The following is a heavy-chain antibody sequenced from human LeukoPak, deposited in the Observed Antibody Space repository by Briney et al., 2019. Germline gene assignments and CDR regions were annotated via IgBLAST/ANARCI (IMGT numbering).Heavy chain of an antibody. D-gene: IGHD6-19*01. CDR3: ARISYSSGWSSFDY. J-gene: IGHJ4*02. V-gene: IGHV4-39*07. CDR1: GGSISSNTYY. CDR2: INYSGTT. Sequence: PSETLSLTCSVSGGSISSNTYYWGWIRQPPGKGLEWIATINYSGTTHYNPSLKSRVTISVDTSKNQFSLKLSSVTAADTAVYYCARISYSSGWSSFDYWGQGTLVTVSS.